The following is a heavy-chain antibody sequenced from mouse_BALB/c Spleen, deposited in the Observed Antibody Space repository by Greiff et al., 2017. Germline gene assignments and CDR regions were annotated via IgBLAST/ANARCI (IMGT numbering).Heavy chain of an antibody. CDR1: GYTFSSYW. CDR2: ILPGSGST. D-gene: IGHD2-1*01. Sequence: VQLQQSGAELMKPGASVKISCKATGYTFSSYWIEWVKQRPGHGLEWIGEILPGSGSTNYNEKFKGKATFTADTSSNTAYMQLSSLTSEDSAVYYCGNYEGFAYWGQGTLVTVSA. CDR3: GNYEGFAY. V-gene: IGHV1-9*01. J-gene: IGHJ3*01.